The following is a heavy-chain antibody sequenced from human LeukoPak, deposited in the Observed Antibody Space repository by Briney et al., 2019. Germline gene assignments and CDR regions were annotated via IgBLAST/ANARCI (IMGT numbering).Heavy chain of an antibody. V-gene: IGHV4-34*01. Sequence: PSETLSLTCAAYGGSFSGYYWCWIRQPPGKGLEWIGEINHSGSTKYNPSLKSRVTISVDTSKNQFSLELSSVTAADTAVYYCARARLPVGDYYDSSGYLDYWGQGTLVTVSS. J-gene: IGHJ4*02. CDR1: GGSFSGYY. CDR3: ARARLPVGDYYDSSGYLDY. CDR2: INHSGST. D-gene: IGHD3-22*01.